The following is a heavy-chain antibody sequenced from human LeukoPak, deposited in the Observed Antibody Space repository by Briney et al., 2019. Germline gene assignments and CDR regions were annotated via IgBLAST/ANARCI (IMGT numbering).Heavy chain of an antibody. V-gene: IGHV4-38-2*01. J-gene: IGHJ5*02. Sequence: PSETLSLTCAVSGYSISGGYYWGWIRPPPGKGLEWIGSIYHSGSTYYNPSLKSRVTISVDTSKNQFSLKLSSVTAADTAVYYCARADLYSDILTGCWFDPWGQGTLVTVSS. CDR1: GYSISGGYY. D-gene: IGHD3-9*01. CDR3: ARADLYSDILTGCWFDP. CDR2: IYHSGST.